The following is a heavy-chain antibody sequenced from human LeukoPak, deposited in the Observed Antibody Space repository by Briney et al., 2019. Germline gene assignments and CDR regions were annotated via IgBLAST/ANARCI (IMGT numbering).Heavy chain of an antibody. CDR2: ISAYNGNT. D-gene: IGHD2-2*01. CDR3: ARNFRSSSSTVRGWVPGH. CDR1: GYTFTSYG. J-gene: IGHJ4*02. V-gene: IGHV1-18*01. Sequence: LRASVKVSCKASGYTFTSYGISWVRQAPGQGLEWMGWISAYNGNTNYAQKLQGRVTMTTDTSTSTAYMELRSLRSDDTAVYYCARNFRSSSSTVRGWVPGHWGQGTLVTVSS.